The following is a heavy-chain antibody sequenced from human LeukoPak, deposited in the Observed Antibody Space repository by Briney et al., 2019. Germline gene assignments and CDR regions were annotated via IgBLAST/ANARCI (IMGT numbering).Heavy chain of an antibody. J-gene: IGHJ3*01. CDR1: GFTFSLYG. Sequence: PGGSLRLSCAVSGFTFSLYGMHWVRQAPGKGLECVAVVSYDGTNKFYADSVKGRFTISRDGSKNTLYLQMNSLGVEDTAVYYCAREVGTSRAGLAWFELWGQGTMVTVSS. CDR3: AREVGTSRAGLAWFEL. CDR2: VSYDGTNK. V-gene: IGHV3-30*03. D-gene: IGHD4/OR15-4a*01.